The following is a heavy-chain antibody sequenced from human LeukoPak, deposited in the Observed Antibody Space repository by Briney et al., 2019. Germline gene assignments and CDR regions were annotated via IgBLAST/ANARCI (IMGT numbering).Heavy chain of an antibody. J-gene: IGHJ4*02. CDR3: ARVLMAPTSFWSGPATNYFDY. Sequence: PSETLSLTCTVSGGSISSYYWSWIRQPPGKGLEWIGYIYYSGSTNYNPSLKSRVTISVDTSKNQFSLKLSSVTAADTAVYYCARVLMAPTSFWSGPATNYFDYWGQGTLVTVSS. CDR2: IYYSGST. V-gene: IGHV4-59*01. CDR1: GGSISSYY. D-gene: IGHD3-3*01.